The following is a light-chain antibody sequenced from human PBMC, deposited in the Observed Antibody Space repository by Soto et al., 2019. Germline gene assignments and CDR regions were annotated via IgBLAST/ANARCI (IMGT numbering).Light chain of an antibody. CDR1: QSISSW. J-gene: IGKJ2*01. Sequence: DIQMTQSPSTLSASVGDRVTITCRASQSISSWLAWYQQKPGKAPKLLIYDASSLESGVPSRFSGSGSGTEFTLTISSLQPDDFATYYCQQYKSHPGTFGQGTKLEIK. V-gene: IGKV1-5*01. CDR3: QQYKSHPGT. CDR2: DAS.